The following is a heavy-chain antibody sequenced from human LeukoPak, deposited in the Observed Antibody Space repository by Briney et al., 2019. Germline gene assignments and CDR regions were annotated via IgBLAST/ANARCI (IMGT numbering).Heavy chain of an antibody. CDR3: AREGSSGDYVDYYYGMDV. CDR1: GFTFSSYA. Sequence: AGRSLRLSCAASGFTFSSYAMHWVRQAPGKGLEWVAVISYDGSNKYYADSVKGRFTISRDNSKNTLYLQMNSLRAEDTAVYYCAREGSSGDYVDYYYGMDVWGQGATVTVSS. J-gene: IGHJ6*02. V-gene: IGHV3-30*04. D-gene: IGHD4-17*01. CDR2: ISYDGSNK.